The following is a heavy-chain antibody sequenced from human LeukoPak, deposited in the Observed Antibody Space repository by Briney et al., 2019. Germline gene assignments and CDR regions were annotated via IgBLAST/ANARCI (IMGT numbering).Heavy chain of an antibody. Sequence: GGSLRLSCAASGSTFSSYWMSWVRQAPGKGLEWVANIKQDGSEKYYVDSVKGRFTISRDNAKNSLYLQMNSLRAEDTAVYYCARDIDYGDYIWYFDYWGQGTLVTVSS. CDR3: ARDIDYGDYIWYFDY. CDR2: IKQDGSEK. D-gene: IGHD4-17*01. V-gene: IGHV3-7*01. J-gene: IGHJ4*02. CDR1: GSTFSSYW.